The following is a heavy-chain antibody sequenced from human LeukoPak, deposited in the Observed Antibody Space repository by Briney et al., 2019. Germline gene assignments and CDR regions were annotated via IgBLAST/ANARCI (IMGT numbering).Heavy chain of an antibody. J-gene: IGHJ5*02. D-gene: IGHD3-9*01. Sequence: GESLKISCKGSGYSFTSYWIGWVRQMPGKGLEWMGIIYPGDSDTRYSPSFQGQVTISADKSISTAYLQWSSLKASDTAMYYCATITTYYDILTGDYTNWFDPWGQRTLVTVSS. CDR2: IYPGDSDT. CDR3: ATITTYYDILTGDYTNWFDP. V-gene: IGHV5-51*01. CDR1: GYSFTSYW.